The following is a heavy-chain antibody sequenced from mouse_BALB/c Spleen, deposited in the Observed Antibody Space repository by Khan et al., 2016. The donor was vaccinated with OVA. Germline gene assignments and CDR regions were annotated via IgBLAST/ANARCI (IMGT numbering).Heavy chain of an antibody. D-gene: IGHD2-14*01. CDR1: AFSLSRYN. Sequence: QVQLKESGPGLVAPSQSLSITCTVSAFSLSRYNIHWVRQPPGKGLEWLGMIWGGGGTDYNSTLKSRLNISKDNSKSQVFLKMNSLQTDDTAIYYCARAYYRYYGYYAMDYWGQGTSVTVSS. CDR3: ARAYYRYYGYYAMDY. V-gene: IGHV2-6-4*01. J-gene: IGHJ4*01. CDR2: IWGGGGT.